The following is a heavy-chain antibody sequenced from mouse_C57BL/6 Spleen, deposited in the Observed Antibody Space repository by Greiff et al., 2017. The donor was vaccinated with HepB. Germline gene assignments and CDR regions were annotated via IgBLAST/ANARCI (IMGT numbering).Heavy chain of an antibody. J-gene: IGHJ3*01. Sequence: VQLQQSGAELVRPGTSVKMSCKASGYTFTNYWIGWVKQRPGHGLEWIGDIYPGGGYTNYNEKFKGKATLTADKSSNTAYMQFSSLTSEDSAIYYCARSLDSSGYVGFAYWGQGTLVTVSA. V-gene: IGHV1-63*01. CDR2: IYPGGGYT. CDR3: ARSLDSSGYVGFAY. D-gene: IGHD3-2*02. CDR1: GYTFTNYW.